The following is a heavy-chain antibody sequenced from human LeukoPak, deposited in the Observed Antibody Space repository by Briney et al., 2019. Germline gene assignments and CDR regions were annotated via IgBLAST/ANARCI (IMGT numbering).Heavy chain of an antibody. CDR1: GGSFSGYY. CDR3: ARYKQQLKNWFDP. CDR2: INHSGST. V-gene: IGHV4-34*01. Sequence: PSETLSLTCAVYGGSFSGYYWSWIRQPPGKGLEWIGEINHSGSTNYNPSLKSRVTISVDTSKNQFSLKLSSVTAADTAVYYCARYKQQLKNWFDPWGQGTLVTVSS. J-gene: IGHJ5*02. D-gene: IGHD6-13*01.